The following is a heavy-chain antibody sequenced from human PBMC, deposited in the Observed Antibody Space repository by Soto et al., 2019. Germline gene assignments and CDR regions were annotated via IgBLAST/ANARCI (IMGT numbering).Heavy chain of an antibody. CDR1: GFTVSSNY. CDR2: IYSGGST. J-gene: IGHJ6*02. CDR3: ARDRIPTGRDV. Sequence: GGSLRLSCAASGFTVSSNYMSWVRQAPGKGLEWVSVIYSGGSTYYADPVKGRFTISRDNSKNTLYLQMNSLRAEDTAVYYCARDRIPTGRDVWGQGTTVTVSS. V-gene: IGHV3-66*01.